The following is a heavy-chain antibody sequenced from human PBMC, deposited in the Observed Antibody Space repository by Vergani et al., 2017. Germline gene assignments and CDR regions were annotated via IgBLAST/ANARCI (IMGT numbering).Heavy chain of an antibody. J-gene: IGHJ4*02. V-gene: IGHV5-51*01. CDR3: ARHISTSYYFDS. Sequence: EVQLVQSGAEVKKPGESLKISCKGSGYSFTSYWIGWVRQMSGKGLEWMGIIYPGDSDTRYSPSFQGPVTISVDKSISTTYLQWSSLKASDTAIYYCARHISTSYYFDSWGQGTLVTVSS. D-gene: IGHD2/OR15-2a*01. CDR1: GYSFTSYW. CDR2: IYPGDSDT.